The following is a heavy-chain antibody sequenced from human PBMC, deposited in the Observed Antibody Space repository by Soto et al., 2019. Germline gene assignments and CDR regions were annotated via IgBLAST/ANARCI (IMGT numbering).Heavy chain of an antibody. J-gene: IGHJ4*02. Sequence: QVQLQQWGAGLLKPSETLSLTCAVYGVSFSGYYWSWIRQPPGKGLEWIGQINHRGSTNYNPSLKSRVTISVDTSKNQVSLKRSSVTAADTAVYYCARTSRFDYWGQGTLVTVSS. D-gene: IGHD6-6*01. CDR2: INHRGST. CDR3: ARTSRFDY. V-gene: IGHV4-34*01. CDR1: GVSFSGYY.